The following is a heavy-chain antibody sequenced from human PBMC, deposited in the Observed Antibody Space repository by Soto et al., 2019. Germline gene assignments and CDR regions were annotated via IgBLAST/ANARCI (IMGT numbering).Heavy chain of an antibody. V-gene: IGHV3-23*01. CDR3: AKKLYSGTYYDLES. CDR2: MSESGDVV. D-gene: IGHD1-26*01. J-gene: IGHJ4*02. Sequence: EVHLLVSGGGLVQPGGSLRLSCTGSGFIFKDYAMTWVRQGPWKGLEWVSTMSESGDVVSYRDSVKGRFTMSRDMSNSTLQLQMNGLRAEDTAMYYCAKKLYSGTYYDLESWGPGTLVTVSS. CDR1: GFIFKDYA.